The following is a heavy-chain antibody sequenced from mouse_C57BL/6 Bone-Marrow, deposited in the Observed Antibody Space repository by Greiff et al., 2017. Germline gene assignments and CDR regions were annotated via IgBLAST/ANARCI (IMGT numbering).Heavy chain of an antibody. CDR1: GYSFTNYY. J-gene: IGHJ3*01. CDR2: ICPGGGST. Sequence: QVQLQQSGAELVKPAASVKITCKASGYSFTNYYINWVKQRPGQGLEWIGKICPGGGSTYYNEKFKGKATRTADKSSSTAYMQLSSLTSEDSAVYFCAGGGWFAYWGQGTLVTVSA. CDR3: AGGGWFAY. D-gene: IGHD1-1*02. V-gene: IGHV1-77*01.